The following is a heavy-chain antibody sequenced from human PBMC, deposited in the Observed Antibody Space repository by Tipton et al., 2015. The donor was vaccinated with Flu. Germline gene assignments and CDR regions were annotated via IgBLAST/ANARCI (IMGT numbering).Heavy chain of an antibody. Sequence: TLSLTCSVSDGSISSSSYYWGWIRQPPGRGLEWVGSIYYTGYPYHNPSLKSRLAMSIDTSKNQFSLRLSSMTAADTAVYYCARDLWNDRRAYYYYGVDVWGQGTTVTVSS. CDR2: IYYTGYP. V-gene: IGHV4-39*07. CDR3: ARDLWNDRRAYYYYGVDV. D-gene: IGHD1-1*01. J-gene: IGHJ6*02. CDR1: DGSISSSSYY.